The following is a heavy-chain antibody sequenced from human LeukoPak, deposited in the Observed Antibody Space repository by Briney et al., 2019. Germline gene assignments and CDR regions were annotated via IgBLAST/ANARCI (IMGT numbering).Heavy chain of an antibody. CDR2: ISSSSSTI. D-gene: IGHD1-26*01. J-gene: IGHJ4*02. CDR3: ARSEGWGGTYSAY. Sequence: GGSLRLSCAASGFTFSSYSMNWVRQAPGKGLEWVSYISSSSSTIYYADSEKGRFTMSRDNAKNSLYLQMNSLRAEDTAVYYCARSEGWGGTYSAYWGQGTLVTVSS. V-gene: IGHV3-48*01. CDR1: GFTFSSYS.